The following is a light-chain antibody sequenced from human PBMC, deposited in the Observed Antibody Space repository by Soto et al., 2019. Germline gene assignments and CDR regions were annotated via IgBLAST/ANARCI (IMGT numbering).Light chain of an antibody. Sequence: EIVMTQSPATLSVSPGERATLSCRASQSVSSNLAWYQQKPGQAPRLLIYGASSRATGIPDRFSGSGSGTDFTLTISRLEPEDFAAYYCQQSYDMPWTFGQGTKVDIK. V-gene: IGKV3D-15*01. CDR2: GAS. CDR1: QSVSSN. J-gene: IGKJ1*01. CDR3: QQSYDMPWT.